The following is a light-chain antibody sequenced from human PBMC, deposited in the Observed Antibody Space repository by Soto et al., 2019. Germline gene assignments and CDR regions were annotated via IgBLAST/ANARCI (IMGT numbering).Light chain of an antibody. Sequence: EIVLTQSPATLSLSPGERATISCRASQSVGTYLALYQQKPGQAPRLLIYDASNRATGVPARFSGSGSGTDCTLTISRLEPEDFAVYFCKQRSNWPLWSFGQGTKVEIK. CDR3: KQRSNWPLWS. CDR2: DAS. V-gene: IGKV3-11*01. CDR1: QSVGTY. J-gene: IGKJ1*01.